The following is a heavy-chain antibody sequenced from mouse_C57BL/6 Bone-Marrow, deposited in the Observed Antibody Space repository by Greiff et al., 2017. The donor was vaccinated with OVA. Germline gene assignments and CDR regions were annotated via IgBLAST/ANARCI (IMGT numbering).Heavy chain of an antibody. J-gene: IGHJ1*03. CDR3: AREDYGNSYWYFDV. Sequence: ESGPGMVKPSQSLSLTCTVTGYSITSGYDWHWIRHFPGNKLEWMGYISYSGSTNYNPSLKSRISITHDTSKNHFFLKLNSVTTEDTATYYCAREDYGNSYWYFDVWGTGTTVTVSS. D-gene: IGHD2-1*01. CDR2: ISYSGST. V-gene: IGHV3-1*01. CDR1: GYSITSGYD.